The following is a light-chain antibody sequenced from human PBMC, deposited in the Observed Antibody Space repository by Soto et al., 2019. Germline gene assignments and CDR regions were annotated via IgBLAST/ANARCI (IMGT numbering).Light chain of an antibody. CDR2: DAS. J-gene: IGKJ1*01. CDR3: QQYNNGTPVT. CDR1: QSVSSN. V-gene: IGKV3-15*01. Sequence: EIVMTQSPATLSVSPGARATLSCRASQSVSSNLPRYQQKPGQAPRLLIYDASTRATGMAARRAGSVSGTKLTLNISSLQSKDFAVYYCQQYNNGTPVTFRQGTKVDIK.